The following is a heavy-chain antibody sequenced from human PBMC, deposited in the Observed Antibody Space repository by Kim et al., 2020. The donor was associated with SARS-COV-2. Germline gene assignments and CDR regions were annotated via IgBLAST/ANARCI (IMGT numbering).Heavy chain of an antibody. Sequence: GGSLRLSCAASGFTFDDYAMHWVRQAPGKGLEWVSGISWNIGSIGYADSVKGRFTISRDNAKNSLYLQMNSLRAEDTALYYCAKDIGSAGNSFDYWGQGTLVTVSS. V-gene: IGHV3-9*01. CDR1: GFTFDDYA. CDR3: AKDIGSAGNSFDY. CDR2: ISWNIGSI. J-gene: IGHJ4*02. D-gene: IGHD6-13*01.